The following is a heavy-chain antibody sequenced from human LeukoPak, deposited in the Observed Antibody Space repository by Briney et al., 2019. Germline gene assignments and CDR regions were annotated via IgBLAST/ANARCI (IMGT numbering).Heavy chain of an antibody. J-gene: IGHJ2*01. CDR1: GGSISSSSYY. Sequence: SETLSLTCTVSGGSISSSSYYWGWICQPPGKGLEWIGSIYYSGSTYYNPSLKSRVTISVDTSKNQFSLKLTSVTAADTAVYYRARCITIFGVAGRGNFDLWGRGTLVTVSS. V-gene: IGHV4-39*01. D-gene: IGHD3-3*01. CDR3: ARCITIFGVAGRGNFDL. CDR2: IYYSGST.